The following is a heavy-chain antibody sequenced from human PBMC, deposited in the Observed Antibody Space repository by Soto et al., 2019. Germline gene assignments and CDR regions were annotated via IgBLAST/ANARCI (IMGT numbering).Heavy chain of an antibody. Sequence: GGSLRLSCAASGFTFSSYGMHWVRQAPGKGLEWVAVISYDGSNKYYADSVKGRFTISRDNSKNTLYLQMNSLRAEDTAVYYSAKDRSSLGNPSDYWGQGTLLNVSS. CDR2: ISYDGSNK. J-gene: IGHJ4*02. D-gene: IGHD7-27*01. CDR3: AKDRSSLGNPSDY. V-gene: IGHV3-30*18. CDR1: GFTFSSYG.